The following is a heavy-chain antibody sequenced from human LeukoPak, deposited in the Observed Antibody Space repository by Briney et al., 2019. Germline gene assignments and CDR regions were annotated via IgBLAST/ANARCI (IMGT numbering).Heavy chain of an antibody. Sequence: PGGSLRLSCAVTSYTFSQTWMNWVRQAPGKGLEWLGRIKSKSEGGTIYYAAPVKGRFTISRDDSKTTLYLQMNTLKTEDTAVYYCTTEGYGSGSYDHRGQGTLVTVSS. CDR1: SYTFSQTW. CDR3: TTEGYGSGSYDH. CDR2: IKSKSEGGTI. J-gene: IGHJ4*02. D-gene: IGHD3-10*01. V-gene: IGHV3-15*01.